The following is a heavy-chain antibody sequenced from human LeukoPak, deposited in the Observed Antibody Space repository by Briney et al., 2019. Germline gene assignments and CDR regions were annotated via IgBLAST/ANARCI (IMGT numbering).Heavy chain of an antibody. V-gene: IGHV3-23*01. CDR1: GFTFSSYA. CDR2: ISGSGGST. CDR3: TSWGDTTAEYFQR. J-gene: IGHJ1*01. D-gene: IGHD2-21*02. Sequence: GGSLRLSCAAFGFTFSSYAMSWVRQAPGKGLEWVSAISGSGGSTYYADSVKGRFTISRDNSKNTLYLQMNSLRVEDTAVYYCTSWGDTTAEYFQRWGQGTLVTVSS.